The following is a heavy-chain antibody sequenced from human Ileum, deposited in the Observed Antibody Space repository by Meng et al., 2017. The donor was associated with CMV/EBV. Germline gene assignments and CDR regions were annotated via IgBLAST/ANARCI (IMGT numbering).Heavy chain of an antibody. Sequence: SVKVSCKASGGTFSSYAISWVRQAPGQGLEWMGGIIPILGKANYAQKFQGRVTITADKSTSTAYMELSSLRSEDTAVYYCARGATYYDFWSGYPTHYYGMDVWGQGTTVTVSS. CDR3: ARGATYYDFWSGYPTHYYGMDV. CDR1: GGTFSSYA. D-gene: IGHD3-3*01. CDR2: IIPILGKA. J-gene: IGHJ6*02. V-gene: IGHV1-69*10.